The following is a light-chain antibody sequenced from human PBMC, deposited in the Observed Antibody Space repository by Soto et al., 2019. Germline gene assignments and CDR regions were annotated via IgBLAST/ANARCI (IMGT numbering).Light chain of an antibody. CDR3: SSYTSSSTHV. CDR1: SSDVGGYNF. J-gene: IGLJ1*01. V-gene: IGLV2-14*03. Sequence: QSVLTQPASVSGSPGQSITISCTGTSSDVGGYNFVSWYQQHPGKVPTLMIFDVNSRPSGVSDRFSGSKSGNTASLTISGLQAEDEGDDYCSSYTSSSTHVFGSGTKLTVL. CDR2: DVN.